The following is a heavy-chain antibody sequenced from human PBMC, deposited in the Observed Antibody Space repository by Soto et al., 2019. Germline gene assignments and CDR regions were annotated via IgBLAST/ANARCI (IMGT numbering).Heavy chain of an antibody. CDR2: VNPSGGHT. V-gene: IGHV1-46*01. Sequence: QLQLMQSGAEVKKPGASVKVSCKASGDTFTDYYIHWVRQAPGQGLEWMGTVNPSGGHTTYAQHFVGRVTMTRDTSTSPLYMELTSLTSEDTAVYYCARGGHVVVVTAALDYWGQGTLVTVSS. CDR3: ARGGHVVVVTAALDY. CDR1: GDTFTDYY. J-gene: IGHJ4*02. D-gene: IGHD2-21*02.